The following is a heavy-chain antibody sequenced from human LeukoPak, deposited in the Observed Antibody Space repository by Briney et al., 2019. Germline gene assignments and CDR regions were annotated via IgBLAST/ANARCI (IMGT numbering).Heavy chain of an antibody. CDR3: ANRRGYSGYDSPDY. J-gene: IGHJ4*02. CDR2: ISGSGGST. Sequence: GGSLRLSCAASGFTFSSYAMSWVRQAPGKGLEGVSAISGSGGSTYYADSVKGRFTISRDNSKNTLYLQMNSLRAEDTAVYYCANRRGYSGYDSPDYWGQGTLVTVSS. V-gene: IGHV3-23*01. CDR1: GFTFSSYA. D-gene: IGHD5-12*01.